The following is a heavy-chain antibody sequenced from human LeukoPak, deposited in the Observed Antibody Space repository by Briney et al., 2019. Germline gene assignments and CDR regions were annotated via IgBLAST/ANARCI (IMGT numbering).Heavy chain of an antibody. D-gene: IGHD6-13*01. CDR2: TYVRSQCNN. Sequence: SQTLSLTSAISGESVSGTSACGNCIRQSPWRCLELRGRTYVRSQCNNHYAVSVKSRMPIDPATPKNQFSLQLKSVTPEDTALYYCARESHTSGWFHFGPHPAYYFDYWGQGALVTVSS. CDR1: GESVSGTSAC. J-gene: IGHJ4*02. CDR3: ARESHTSGWFHFGPHPAYYFDY. V-gene: IGHV6-1*01.